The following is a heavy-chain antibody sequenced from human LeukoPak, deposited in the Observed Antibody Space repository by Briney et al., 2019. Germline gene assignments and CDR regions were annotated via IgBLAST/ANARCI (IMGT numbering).Heavy chain of an antibody. V-gene: IGHV1-18*01. J-gene: IGHJ2*01. CDR3: AREGSDGFDL. CDR1: GYTFTIYG. CDR2: ISAYNGNK. Sequence: ASVTVSLTSSGYTFTIYGISWLRQSLGQGLEWMGWISAYNGNKNYAQKLQGRVTMTTDTSTSTAYMELGSVRSDDAAVYYCAREGSDGFDLWGRGTLVTVSS.